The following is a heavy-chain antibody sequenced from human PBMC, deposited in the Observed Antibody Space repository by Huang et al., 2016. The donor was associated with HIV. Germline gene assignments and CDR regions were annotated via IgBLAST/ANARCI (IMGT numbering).Heavy chain of an antibody. J-gene: IGHJ4*02. CDR3: ARAPHYGSGSYYY. D-gene: IGHD3-10*01. Sequence: QVQLHQWGAGLLKPSETLSLTCAVYGGSFSGYYWSWISQPPGKGLEWIGEITHSGGNNSNPSLKSRVTRSEETSKNQFSLKRSSVTAADTAVYYCARAPHYGSGSYYYWGQGTLVTVSS. CDR1: GGSFSGYY. CDR2: ITHSGGN. V-gene: IGHV4-34*01.